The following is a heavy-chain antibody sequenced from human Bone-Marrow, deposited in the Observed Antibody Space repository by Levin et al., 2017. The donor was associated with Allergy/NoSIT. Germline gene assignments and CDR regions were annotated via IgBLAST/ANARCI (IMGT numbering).Heavy chain of an antibody. CDR2: IYYSGST. CDR1: GGSIRSGGYY. V-gene: IGHV4-31*02. Sequence: SQTLSLPCTVSGGSIRSGGYYWSWIRQHPGKGLEWIGYIYYSGSTYYNPSLKSRVTISVDTSKNQFSLKLSSVTAADTAVYYCARDKGQWLVFNWGQGTLVTVSS. J-gene: IGHJ4*02. D-gene: IGHD6-19*01. CDR3: ARDKGQWLVFN.